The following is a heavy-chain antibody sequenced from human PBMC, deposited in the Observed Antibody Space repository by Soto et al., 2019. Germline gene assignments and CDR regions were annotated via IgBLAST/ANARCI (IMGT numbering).Heavy chain of an antibody. Sequence: PGGSLRLSCVASGFIFSYYAMTWVRQAPGKGLQWVATISASGGNIEYADSLKGRFTISRDNSKNSVYLQLSGLRADDTAVHYCAKVAGGLGYFDLWGRGTLVTVSS. D-gene: IGHD3-16*01. CDR3: AKVAGGLGYFDL. CDR1: GFIFSYYA. V-gene: IGHV3-23*01. J-gene: IGHJ2*01. CDR2: ISASGGNI.